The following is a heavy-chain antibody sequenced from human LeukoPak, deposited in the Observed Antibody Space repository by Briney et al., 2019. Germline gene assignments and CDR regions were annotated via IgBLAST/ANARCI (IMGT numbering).Heavy chain of an antibody. CDR2: IYTDDSDT. CDR1: EYNFSNYW. J-gene: IGHJ3*02. Sequence: GESLKIAYKGSEYNFSNYWIGWVRQMPGKALEWMGIIYTDDSDTRYSPSFQGQVTISADKSISTAYLQWSSLKPTDTAMYYCARRHVRDAFDIWGQGTMVTVSS. CDR3: ARRHVRDAFDI. V-gene: IGHV5-51*01.